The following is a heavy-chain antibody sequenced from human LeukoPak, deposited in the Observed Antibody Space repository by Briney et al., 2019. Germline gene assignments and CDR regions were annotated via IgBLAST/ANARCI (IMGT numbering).Heavy chain of an antibody. D-gene: IGHD5-12*01. V-gene: IGHV3-30*18. CDR3: AKAVHSGYDFDYYYGMDV. Sequence: GGSLRLSCAAYGFTFSSYGMHWVRQAPGKGLKWVAVISYDGSNKYYADSVKGRFTISRDNSKNTLYLQMNSLRAEDTAVYYCAKAVHSGYDFDYYYGMDVWGKGTTVTVSS. CDR1: GFTFSSYG. CDR2: ISYDGSNK. J-gene: IGHJ6*04.